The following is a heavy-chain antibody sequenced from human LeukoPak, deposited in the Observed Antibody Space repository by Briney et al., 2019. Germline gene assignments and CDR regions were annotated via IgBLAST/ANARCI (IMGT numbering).Heavy chain of an antibody. CDR3: ARAFLDYPFDY. V-gene: IGHV4-30-4*08. Sequence: SETLSLTCTVSGDSNTGNYWGWIRQPPGKGLEWIGYIYYSGSTYYNPSLKSRVTISVDTSKNQFSLKLSSVTAADTAVYYCARAFLDYPFDYWGQGTLVTVSS. D-gene: IGHD3/OR15-3a*01. CDR1: GDSNTGNY. CDR2: IYYSGST. J-gene: IGHJ4*02.